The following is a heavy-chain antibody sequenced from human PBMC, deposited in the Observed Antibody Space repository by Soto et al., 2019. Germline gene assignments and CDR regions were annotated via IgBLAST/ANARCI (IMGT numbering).Heavy chain of an antibody. D-gene: IGHD6-19*01. V-gene: IGHV3-11*01. CDR3: ASSVRAGTFDY. Sequence: GGSLRLSCAASGFSFSDYYMNWIRQAPGKGLEWVSYISSSGNSIYYADSVRGRFTISRDIAKNSLYLQLNSLRAEDTAVYFCASSVRAGTFDYWGQGTLVTVSS. CDR1: GFSFSDYY. J-gene: IGHJ4*02. CDR2: ISSSGNSI.